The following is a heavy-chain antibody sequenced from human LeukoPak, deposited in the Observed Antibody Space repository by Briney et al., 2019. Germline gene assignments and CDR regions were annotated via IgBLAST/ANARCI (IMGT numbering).Heavy chain of an antibody. CDR2: IYYSGST. J-gene: IGHJ3*02. V-gene: IGHV4-59*01. CDR1: GGSISSYY. CDR3: ARDRSDLAYCGGDCYPDAFDI. Sequence: PSETLSLTCTVSGGSISSYYWSWIRQPEGKGMEWIGYIYYSGSTNYNPSLKSRVTISVDTSKNQFSLKLSSVTAADTAVYYCARDRSDLAYCGGDCYPDAFDIWGQGTMVTVSS. D-gene: IGHD2-21*01.